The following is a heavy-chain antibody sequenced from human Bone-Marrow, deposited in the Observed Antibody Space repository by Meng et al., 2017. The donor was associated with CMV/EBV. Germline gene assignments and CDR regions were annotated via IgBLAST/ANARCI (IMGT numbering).Heavy chain of an antibody. CDR3: ARDSAHYDFWVSSGMDV. J-gene: IGHJ6*02. CDR1: GYTFTGYY. Sequence: ASVKVSCKASGYTFTGYYMHWVRQAPGQGLEWMGWINPNSGGTNYAQKFQGRVTMTRDTSISTAYMELSRLRSDDTAVYYCARDSAHYDFWVSSGMDVWGQGTTVTVSS. D-gene: IGHD3-3*01. CDR2: INPNSGGT. V-gene: IGHV1-2*02.